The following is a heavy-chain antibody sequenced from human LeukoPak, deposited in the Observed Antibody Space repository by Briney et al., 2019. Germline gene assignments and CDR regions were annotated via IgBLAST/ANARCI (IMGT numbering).Heavy chain of an antibody. CDR3: ARDVCGSSCYLWFDP. V-gene: IGHV1-18*03. J-gene: IGHJ5*02. Sequence: ASVKVSCKASGYTFTSYGIRWLRQAPGQGLEWMGWISAYNGNTNYAQKLQGRVTMTTDTSTSTAYMELRCLMTNNLALFYCARDVCGSSCYLWFDPWGQGTLVTVSS. CDR2: ISAYNGNT. D-gene: IGHD6-13*01. CDR1: GYTFTSYG.